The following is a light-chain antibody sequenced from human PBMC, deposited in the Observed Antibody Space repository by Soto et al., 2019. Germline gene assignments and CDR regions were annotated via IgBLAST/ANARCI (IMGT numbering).Light chain of an antibody. CDR3: QQHTT. J-gene: IGKJ1*01. V-gene: IGKV1-5*03. CDR1: QGISSW. Sequence: DIPMTQSPSALSASVGDRVTITCRGSQGISSWLAWYQQKPGKAPRLLIYKASSLASGVPSRFSGSGSGTEFTLTISSLQPEDVATYHCQQHTTFGQGTKVEIK. CDR2: KAS.